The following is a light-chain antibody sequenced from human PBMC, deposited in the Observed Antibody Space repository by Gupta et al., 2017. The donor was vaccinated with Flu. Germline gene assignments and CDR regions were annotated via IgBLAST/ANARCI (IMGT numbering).Light chain of an antibody. CDR2: EVS. V-gene: IGLV2-14*01. Sequence: SALTQPASVSGSPGQSITISCTGTSSDVGGYKYVSWYQQHPGKAPKLMIYEVSHRPSVVSNRFSGSKSGNTASLTIAGLQAEDEAEYYCSSDTSSRIHVVFGGGTKLTVL. CDR1: SSDVGGYKY. J-gene: IGLJ2*01. CDR3: SSDTSSRIHVV.